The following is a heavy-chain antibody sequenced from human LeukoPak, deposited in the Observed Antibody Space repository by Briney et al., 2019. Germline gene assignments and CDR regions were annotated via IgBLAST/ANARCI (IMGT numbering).Heavy chain of an antibody. J-gene: IGHJ4*02. Sequence: GGSLRLSCAAPRLTFNTYSMTWVRQAPGKGLEWVSSISPRSDYIYYADSVRGRFTISRDHAENSLYLQMNSLRAEDTAVYYCVRGGSSSSGPPDYWGQGTLVTVSS. D-gene: IGHD6-6*01. CDR3: VRGGSSSSGPPDY. CDR1: RLTFNTYS. CDR2: ISPRSDYI. V-gene: IGHV3-21*01.